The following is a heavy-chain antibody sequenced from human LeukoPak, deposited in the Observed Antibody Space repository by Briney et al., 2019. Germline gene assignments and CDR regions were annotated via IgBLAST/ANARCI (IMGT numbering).Heavy chain of an antibody. J-gene: IGHJ6*02. CDR2: ISGSGNRT. Sequence: PGGSLRLSCAASGFTFSSYAMSWVRQAPGKGLEWVSSISGSGNRTYYADSVKGRFTISRDNSKNTLFLQMNSLRAEDTAVYYCAKIFYCGGVSCYPPALGMDVWGQGTTVTVSS. V-gene: IGHV3-23*01. D-gene: IGHD2-15*01. CDR1: GFTFSSYA. CDR3: AKIFYCGGVSCYPPALGMDV.